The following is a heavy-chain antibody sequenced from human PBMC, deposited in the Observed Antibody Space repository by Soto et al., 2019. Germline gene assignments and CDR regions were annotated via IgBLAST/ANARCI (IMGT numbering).Heavy chain of an antibody. CDR3: ARDRDCSGGSCYSDHYYYYYGMDV. CDR1: GFTFSSYG. Sequence: PGGSLRLSCAASGFTFSSYGMHWVRQAPGKGLEWVAVISYDGSNKYYADSVKGRFTISRDNSKNTLYLQMNSLRAEDTAVYYCARDRDCSGGSCYSDHYYYYYGMDVCGQGTTVTVSS. D-gene: IGHD2-15*01. V-gene: IGHV3-30*03. CDR2: ISYDGSNK. J-gene: IGHJ6*02.